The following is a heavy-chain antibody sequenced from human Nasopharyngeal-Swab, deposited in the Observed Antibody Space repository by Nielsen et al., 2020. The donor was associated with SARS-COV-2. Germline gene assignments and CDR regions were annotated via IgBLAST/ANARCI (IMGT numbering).Heavy chain of an antibody. CDR2: IKSDGSST. Sequence: GGSLRLSCAASGFIFSSYWIHWVRQAPGKGLVWVSRIKSDGSSTSYADSVKGRFTISRDNAKNTLFLQMNSLRAEDTAVYCCARESIAAAGPGMDVWGQGTTVTVSS. CDR3: ARESIAAAGPGMDV. J-gene: IGHJ6*02. V-gene: IGHV3-74*01. CDR1: GFIFSSYW. D-gene: IGHD6-13*01.